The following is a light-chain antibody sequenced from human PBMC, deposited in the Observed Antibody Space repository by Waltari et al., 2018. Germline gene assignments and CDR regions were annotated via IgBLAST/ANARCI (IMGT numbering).Light chain of an antibody. J-gene: IGLJ3*02. CDR1: SSDVGGNNH. CDR2: DVN. CDR3: NSYTCGRTWV. Sequence: QSALTQPASASGSPGQSIIIPCTGTSSDVGGNNHVSWFLHHPGKAPKLMIHDVNERPAGVSSRFSGSKSGNTASLTISGLQAEDEAIYYCNSYTCGRTWVFGGGTRLTVL. V-gene: IGLV2-14*03.